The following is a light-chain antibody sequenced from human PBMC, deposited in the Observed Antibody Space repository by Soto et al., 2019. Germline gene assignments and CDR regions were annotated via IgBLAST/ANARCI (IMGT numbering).Light chain of an antibody. CDR1: RSNIGSHP. CDR3: SAWDESLNGPA. J-gene: IGLJ3*02. V-gene: IGLV1-44*01. CDR2: NKN. Sequence: QSVLTQPPSASGTPGQRVTVSCSGTRSNIGSHPVHWYQQLPGTAPKLLIFNKNLRPSGVPDRFSGSKSGTSASLAISGLQSEDEADYYCSAWDESLNGPAFGGGTTLTVL.